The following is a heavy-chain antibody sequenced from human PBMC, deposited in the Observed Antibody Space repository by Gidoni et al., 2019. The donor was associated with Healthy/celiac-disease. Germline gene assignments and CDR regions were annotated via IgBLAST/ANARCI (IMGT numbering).Heavy chain of an antibody. V-gene: IGHV3-9*01. D-gene: IGHD2-15*01. J-gene: IGHJ4*02. CDR2: ISWNSGSI. CDR3: AKDGVGVVVAATPYYFDY. Sequence: EVQLVESGGGLVQPGRSLRLSCPASGFTFDDSAMHWVRQAPGKGLEWVSGISWNSGSIGYADSVKGRFTISRDNAKNSLYLQMNSLRAEDTALYYCAKDGVGVVVAATPYYFDYWGQGTLVTVSS. CDR1: GFTFDDSA.